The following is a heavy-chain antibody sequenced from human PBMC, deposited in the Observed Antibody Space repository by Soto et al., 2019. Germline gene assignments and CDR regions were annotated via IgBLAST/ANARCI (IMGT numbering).Heavy chain of an antibody. V-gene: IGHV3-23*01. J-gene: IGHJ4*02. CDR3: AKVSSSWYAGFFDL. Sequence: EVQLLESGGGLGQPGRSLRLSCTASGFTFSSHAMTWVRQAPGKGLEWVSGLSDSGDSIYYADSVKGRFTIYRDNSMNTLYLQMNTLRVEDTAVYYCAKVSSSWYAGFFDLWGQGTLVTVSS. CDR1: GFTFSSHA. CDR2: LSDSGDSI. D-gene: IGHD6-13*01.